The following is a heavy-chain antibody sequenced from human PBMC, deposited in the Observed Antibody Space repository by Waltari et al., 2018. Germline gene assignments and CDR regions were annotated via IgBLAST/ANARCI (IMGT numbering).Heavy chain of an antibody. CDR2: INQSGGA. D-gene: IGHD2-2*01. CDR1: GGSFSGYY. J-gene: IGHJ4*02. CDR3: ARGSTRTSPHFDY. Sequence: QVQLQQWGAGLLKPSETLSLTCAVYGGSFSGYYWSWIRQPPGKGLEWIGEINQSGGANYNPSLKIRATKSVDTAKNQFSLKLSSVSAADTAVYYCARGSTRTSPHFDYWGQGTLVTVSS. V-gene: IGHV4-34*01.